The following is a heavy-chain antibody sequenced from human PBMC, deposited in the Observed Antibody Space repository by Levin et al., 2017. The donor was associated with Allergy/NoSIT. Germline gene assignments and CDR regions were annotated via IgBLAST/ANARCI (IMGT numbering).Heavy chain of an antibody. J-gene: IGHJ6*03. CDR2: IDPSDSYT. CDR3: ARLGTNYDILTGPYYYYYMDV. D-gene: IGHD3-9*01. CDR1: GYSFTSYW. Sequence: KVSCKGSGYSFTSYWISWVRQMPGKGLEWMGRIDPSDSYTNYSPSFQGHVTISADKSISTAYLQWSSLKASDTAMYYCARLGTNYDILTGPYYYYYMDVWGKGTTVTVSS. V-gene: IGHV5-10-1*01.